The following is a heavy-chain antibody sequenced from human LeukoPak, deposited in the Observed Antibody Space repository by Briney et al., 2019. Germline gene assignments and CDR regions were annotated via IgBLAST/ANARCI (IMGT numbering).Heavy chain of an antibody. CDR2: INWNGGST. J-gene: IGHJ4*02. Sequence: PGGSLRLSCAASGFTFDDYGMSWVRQAPGKGLEWVSGINWNGGSTGYADPVQGRFTISRDNAKNSLYLQMNSLRAEDTALYYCARVQFYDSSGYYLGYFDYWGQGTLVTVSS. D-gene: IGHD3-22*01. CDR3: ARVQFYDSSGYYLGYFDY. CDR1: GFTFDDYG. V-gene: IGHV3-20*04.